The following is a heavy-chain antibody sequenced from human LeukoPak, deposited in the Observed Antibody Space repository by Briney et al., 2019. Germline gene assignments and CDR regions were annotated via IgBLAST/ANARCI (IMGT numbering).Heavy chain of an antibody. CDR2: IYSGGYT. CDR1: GFTVSSNY. Sequence: GSLRLSCAASGFTVSSNYMSWVRQAPGKGLEWVSVIYSGGYTYYGDSVKGRFTISRDNSKNTLYLQMNSLRVEDTAVYYCARNRMTSNSYYFDYWGQGTLVTVSS. D-gene: IGHD4-23*01. V-gene: IGHV3-66*01. CDR3: ARNRMTSNSYYFDY. J-gene: IGHJ4*02.